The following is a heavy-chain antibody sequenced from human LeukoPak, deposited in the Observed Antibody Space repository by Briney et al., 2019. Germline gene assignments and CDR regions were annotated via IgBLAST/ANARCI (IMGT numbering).Heavy chain of an antibody. J-gene: IGHJ4*02. V-gene: IGHV1-46*01. CDR1: GYTFTRYY. CDR3: ARVDTAMVTGFDY. CDR2: SNPSGGST. Sequence: ASLKVSCKASGYTFTRYYMHWVRQAPGQGLEWMGISNPSGGSTIYAQQCEGRLTMTRDTSTSTVYMELSSLRPEDTAVYYRARVDTAMVTGFDYWGQGTLVAVS. D-gene: IGHD5-18*01.